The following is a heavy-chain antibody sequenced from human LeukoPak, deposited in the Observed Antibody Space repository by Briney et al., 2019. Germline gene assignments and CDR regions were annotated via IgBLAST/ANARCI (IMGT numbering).Heavy chain of an antibody. J-gene: IGHJ6*02. CDR3: ARDVDTAMVPGLDYYYYGMDV. CDR1: GFTFSSYG. D-gene: IGHD5-18*01. V-gene: IGHV3-33*01. CDR2: IWYDGSNK. Sequence: GGSLRLSCAASGFTFSSYGMHWVRQAPGKGLEWVAVIWYDGSNKYYADSVKGRFTISRDNSKNTLYLQMNSLRAEDTAAYYCARDVDTAMVPGLDYYYYGMDVWGQGTTVTVSS.